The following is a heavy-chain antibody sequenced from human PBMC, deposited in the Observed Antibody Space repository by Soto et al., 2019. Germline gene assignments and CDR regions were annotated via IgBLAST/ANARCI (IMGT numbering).Heavy chain of an antibody. J-gene: IGHJ6*03. Sequence: GASVKVSCKASGYTFTSYGISWVRQAPGQGLEWMGWISAYNGNTNYAQKLQGRVTMTTDTSTSTAYMELRSLRSDDTAVYYCAREYSWAPNRDYYMDVWGKGTTVTVSS. CDR1: GYTFTSYG. V-gene: IGHV1-18*01. CDR2: ISAYNGNT. D-gene: IGHD1-1*01. CDR3: AREYSWAPNRDYYMDV.